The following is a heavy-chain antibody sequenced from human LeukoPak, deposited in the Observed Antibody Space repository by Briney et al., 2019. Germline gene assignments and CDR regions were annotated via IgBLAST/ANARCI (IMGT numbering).Heavy chain of an antibody. CDR3: ARDAGGYGMDV. V-gene: IGHV3-53*01. CDR1: GFTVSTNY. J-gene: IGHJ6*02. CDR2: IYSGGST. D-gene: IGHD1-26*01. Sequence: GGSLRLSCAASGFTVSTNYMSWVRQAPGKGLEWVSVIYSGGSTYYADSVKGRFTISRDNSKDTLYLQMNSLRAEDTAVYYCARDAGGYGMDVWGQGTTVTVSS.